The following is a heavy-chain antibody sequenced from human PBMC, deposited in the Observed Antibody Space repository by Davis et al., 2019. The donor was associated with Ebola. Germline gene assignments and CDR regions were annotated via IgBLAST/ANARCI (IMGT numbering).Heavy chain of an antibody. Sequence: GESLKISCKGSGYSFTSYWISWVRQMPGKGLEWMGRIDPSDSYTNYSPSFQGHVTISADKSISTAYLQWSSLKASDTAMYYCARLNDFNEYYYYYMDVWGKGTTVTVSS. D-gene: IGHD3-3*01. CDR1: GYSFTSYW. V-gene: IGHV5-10-1*01. CDR2: IDPSDSYT. CDR3: ARLNDFNEYYYYYMDV. J-gene: IGHJ6*03.